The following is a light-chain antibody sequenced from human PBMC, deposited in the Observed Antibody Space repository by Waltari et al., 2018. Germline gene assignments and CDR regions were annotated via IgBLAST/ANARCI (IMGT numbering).Light chain of an antibody. Sequence: QPVLTQSSSTSASLGSSVKLTCTLDSGHSTYIIASHQQQAGKAPRYLMKLEDSGNYNKGSGVPDRFSGSSSGADRYLAIFNLQSEDEADYYCETWDSNTRVFGGGTKLTVL. J-gene: IGLJ3*02. CDR2: LEDSGNY. CDR1: SGHSTYI. CDR3: ETWDSNTRV. V-gene: IGLV4-60*03.